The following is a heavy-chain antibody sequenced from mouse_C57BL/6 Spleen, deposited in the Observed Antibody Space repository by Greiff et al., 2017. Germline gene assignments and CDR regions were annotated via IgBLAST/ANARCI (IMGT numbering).Heavy chain of an antibody. V-gene: IGHV1-55*01. CDR2: IYPGSGST. Sequence: QVQLQQPGAELVKPGASVKMSCKASGYTFTSYWITWVKQRPGQGLEWIGDIYPGSGSTNYNEKFKSKATLTVDTSSSTAYMQLSSLTSEDSAVYDCARTPADYGNYDAMDYWGQGTSVTVSS. CDR1: GYTFTSYW. CDR3: ARTPADYGNYDAMDY. D-gene: IGHD2-1*01. J-gene: IGHJ4*01.